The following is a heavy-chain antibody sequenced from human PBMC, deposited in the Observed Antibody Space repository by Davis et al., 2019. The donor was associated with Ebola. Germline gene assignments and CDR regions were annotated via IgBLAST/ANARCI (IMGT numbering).Heavy chain of an antibody. CDR1: GFTFSSYD. Sequence: GESLKISCAASGFTFSSYDMNWVRQAPGKGLEWVAFIRRDGSNKYYADSVKGRFTISRDNAKNTLYLQMNSLRAEDTALYYCAKDKTMATQYWYFDLWGRGTLVTVSS. D-gene: IGHD4/OR15-4a*01. CDR2: IRRDGSNK. CDR3: AKDKTMATQYWYFDL. V-gene: IGHV3-30*02. J-gene: IGHJ2*01.